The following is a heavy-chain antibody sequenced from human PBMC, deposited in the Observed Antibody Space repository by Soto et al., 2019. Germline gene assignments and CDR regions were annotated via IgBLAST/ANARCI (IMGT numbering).Heavy chain of an antibody. CDR3: ARAIFGVVNPFDY. D-gene: IGHD3-3*01. V-gene: IGHV1-69*01. CDR2: IIPIFGTA. J-gene: IGHJ4*02. CDR1: GGTFSSYA. Sequence: QVQLVQSGAEVKKPGSSVKVSCKASGGTFSSYAISWVRQAPGQGLEWMGGIIPIFGTANYAQKFQGRVTITAEQSTSTAYIALSSLRSDDTAVYYCARAIFGVVNPFDYWGQGTLVNVSS.